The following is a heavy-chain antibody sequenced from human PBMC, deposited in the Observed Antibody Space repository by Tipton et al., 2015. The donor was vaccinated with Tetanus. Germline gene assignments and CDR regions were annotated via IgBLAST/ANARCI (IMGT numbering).Heavy chain of an antibody. CDR1: GGSINTGDFL. J-gene: IGHJ5*02. V-gene: IGHV4-31*02. CDR3: AAESARGNNWFDP. CDR2: ISNRGNS. Sequence: LRLSCTVSGGSINTGDFLWTWIRQHPRTGLEWIGYISNRGNSYSNPSLKGRVSLSVDKSASQFSLRLTSVTSADSAVYYCAAESARGNNWFDPWCQGVLVNVSS.